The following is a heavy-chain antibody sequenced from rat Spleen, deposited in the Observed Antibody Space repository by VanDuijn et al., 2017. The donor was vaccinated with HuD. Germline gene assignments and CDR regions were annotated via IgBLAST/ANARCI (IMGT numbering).Heavy chain of an antibody. J-gene: IGHJ2*01. CDR3: TTFAYSGDYFDY. Sequence: EVQLVESGGGVVQPGRSLKLSCAASGFTFSNFGMHWIRQAPTKGLEWVATIRYDGSRTYYRDSVKGRFTISRDNAKSTLYLQMDSLRSEDTATYYCTTFAYSGDYFDYWGQGVMVTVSS. CDR1: GFTFSNFG. CDR2: IRYDGSRT. V-gene: IGHV5-29*01. D-gene: IGHD1-1*01.